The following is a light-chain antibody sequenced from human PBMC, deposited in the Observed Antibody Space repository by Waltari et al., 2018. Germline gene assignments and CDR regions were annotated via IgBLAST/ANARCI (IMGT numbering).Light chain of an antibody. J-gene: IGKJ2*01. CDR3: QQYDTSSGT. Sequence: EIVLTQSPGTLSLSPGEKAILSCRASQSLKVAYVAWYQQRSGQAPRLLIYGALYRAADIPDRFSGSGSGTDFTLTITRLEPEDFAVYYCQQYDTSSGTFGQGTKLEMK. CDR1: QSLKVAY. V-gene: IGKV3-20*01. CDR2: GAL.